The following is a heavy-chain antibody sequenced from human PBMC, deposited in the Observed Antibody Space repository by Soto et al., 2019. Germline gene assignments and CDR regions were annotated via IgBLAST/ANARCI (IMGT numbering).Heavy chain of an antibody. V-gene: IGHV3-74*01. CDR1: GFTFTTYW. CDR2: VNSDGSST. Sequence: EVQLVESGGGSVQPGGSLRLSCTASGFTFTTYWIHWVRQAPGKGLVWVSRVNSDGSSTIYADSVKGRFTISRDNAKNTVYLQMNSLRDDDTAVYYCARGASTCLACDAFDIWGEGTVVSVSS. CDR3: ARGASTCLACDAFDI. D-gene: IGHD2-2*01. J-gene: IGHJ3*02.